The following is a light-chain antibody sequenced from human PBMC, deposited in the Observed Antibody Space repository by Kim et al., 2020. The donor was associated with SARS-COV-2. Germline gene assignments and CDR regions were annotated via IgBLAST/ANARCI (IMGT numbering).Light chain of an antibody. Sequence: PGKTARITCGGKNIVSKSLAWYQQQPGQPPVLVILYDSARPSGIPARFSGSNSGNTATLTISRVEAGDEADYYCQVWDSSSDHWVFGGGTQLTVL. CDR1: NIVSKS. V-gene: IGLV3-21*04. CDR2: YDS. J-gene: IGLJ3*02. CDR3: QVWDSSSDHWV.